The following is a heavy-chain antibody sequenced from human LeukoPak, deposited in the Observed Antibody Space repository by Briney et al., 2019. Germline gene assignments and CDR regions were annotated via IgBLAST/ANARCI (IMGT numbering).Heavy chain of an antibody. CDR3: ARGPSGYHNT. D-gene: IGHD5-12*01. Sequence: PGGSLRLPCAASGFTFSSYSMNWVRQAPGKGLEWVSSISSSSSYIYYADSVKGRFTISRDNAKNSLYLQMNSLRAEDTAVYYCARGPSGYHNTGGQGTLVTVSS. J-gene: IGHJ4*02. CDR2: ISSSSSYI. CDR1: GFTFSSYS. V-gene: IGHV3-21*01.